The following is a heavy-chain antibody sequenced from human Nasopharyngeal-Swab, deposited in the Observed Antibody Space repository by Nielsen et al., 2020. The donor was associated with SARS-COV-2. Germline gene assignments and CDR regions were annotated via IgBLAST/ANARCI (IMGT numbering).Heavy chain of an antibody. CDR3: ARGSVHDYGGSGFDS. D-gene: IGHD4-23*01. J-gene: IGHJ4*02. CDR2: IYYRGST. Sequence: SETLSLTCTVSGGSISSYYWSWIRQPPGKGLEWIGYIYYRGSTNYNPSLKSRVTISVDTSKNQSSLKLSSVTAADAAVYYCARGSVHDYGGSGFDSWGQGTLVTVSS. CDR1: GGSISSYY. V-gene: IGHV4-59*01.